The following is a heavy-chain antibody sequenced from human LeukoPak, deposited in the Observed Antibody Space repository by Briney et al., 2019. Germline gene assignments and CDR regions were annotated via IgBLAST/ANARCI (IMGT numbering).Heavy chain of an antibody. J-gene: IGHJ4*02. CDR1: GYTFTGSF. V-gene: IGHV1-2*02. CDR2: INSNTGGT. CDR3: ARADPVGY. Sequence: ASVKVSCKASGYTFTGSFMHWVRQAPGQGLEWMGWINSNTGGTKCAQKFQGRVTMTRDTSISTAYMELSRLRSDDTAVYYCARADPVGYWGQGTQVTVSS.